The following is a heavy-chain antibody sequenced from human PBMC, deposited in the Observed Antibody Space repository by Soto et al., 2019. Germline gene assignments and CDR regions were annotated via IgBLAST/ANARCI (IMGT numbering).Heavy chain of an antibody. J-gene: IGHJ4*02. CDR2: ISGSGDST. D-gene: IGHD1-1*01. Sequence: EVQLLESGGGLVQPGGSLRLSCAASGFTFSSYAMSWVRQAPGKGLEWVSVISGSGDSTYYADSVKGRFTISRDNSKNTLYLQMNRLRAEDTAVYYGAKRATGTDFDYWGQGTLVTVSS. CDR1: GFTFSSYA. V-gene: IGHV3-23*01. CDR3: AKRATGTDFDY.